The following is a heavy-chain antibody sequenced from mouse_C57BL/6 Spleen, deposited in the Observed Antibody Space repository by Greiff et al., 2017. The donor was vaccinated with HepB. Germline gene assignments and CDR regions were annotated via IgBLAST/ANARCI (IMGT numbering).Heavy chain of an antibody. J-gene: IGHJ2*01. CDR1: GYSFTGYY. CDR3: ARRYYDYDGYYFDY. Sequence: EVQLQQSGPELVKPGASVKISCKASGYSFTGYYMNWVKQSPEKSLEWIGEINPSTGGTTYNQKFKAKATLTVDKSSSTAYMQLKSLTSEDSAVYYCARRYYDYDGYYFDYWGQGTTLTVSS. CDR2: INPSTGGT. V-gene: IGHV1-42*01. D-gene: IGHD2-4*01.